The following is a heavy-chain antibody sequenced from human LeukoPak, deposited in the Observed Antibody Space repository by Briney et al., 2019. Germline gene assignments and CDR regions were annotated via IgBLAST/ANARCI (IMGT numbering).Heavy chain of an antibody. CDR1: GYTFTSYG. Sequence: ASVKVSCKASGYTFTSYGISWVRQAPGQGLEWMGWISAYNGNTNYAQKLQGRVTMTTDTSTSTAYMELRGLRSDDTAVYYCARDWRWLQLLPPTGYWGQGTLVTVSS. V-gene: IGHV1-18*01. D-gene: IGHD5-24*01. J-gene: IGHJ4*02. CDR3: ARDWRWLQLLPPTGY. CDR2: ISAYNGNT.